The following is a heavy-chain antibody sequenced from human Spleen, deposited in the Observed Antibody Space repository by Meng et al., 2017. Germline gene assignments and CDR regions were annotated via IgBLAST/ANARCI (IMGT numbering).Heavy chain of an antibody. J-gene: IGHJ4*02. V-gene: IGHV3-20*03. CDR1: GLTFDDYG. D-gene: IGHD3-10*01. CDR3: AIYNTSWIH. Sequence: VHLVESGGGVVRPGESLRLSLAASGLTFDDYGMSWVRQGPAKGLEWVAGINWSGSGTTYAASVMGRFTISRDNAKNSLYLQMKSLRAEDPAFYYCAIYNTSWIHWGQGTLVTVSS. CDR2: INWSGSGT.